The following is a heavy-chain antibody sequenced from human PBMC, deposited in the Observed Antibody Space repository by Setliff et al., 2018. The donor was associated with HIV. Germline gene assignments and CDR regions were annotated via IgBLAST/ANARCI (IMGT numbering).Heavy chain of an antibody. Sequence: PGGSLRLSCTASGFTFSDHYMDWVRQAPGKGLEWVSSISSSSTYIYYADSLKGRFTISRDNAKNSLYLQMDSLGAEDTAVYYCVRDDNTSWYFDLWGRGTLVTVSS. CDR2: ISSSSTYI. D-gene: IGHD2-2*02. CDR3: VRDDNTSWYFDL. J-gene: IGHJ2*01. V-gene: IGHV3-21*01. CDR1: GFTFSDHY.